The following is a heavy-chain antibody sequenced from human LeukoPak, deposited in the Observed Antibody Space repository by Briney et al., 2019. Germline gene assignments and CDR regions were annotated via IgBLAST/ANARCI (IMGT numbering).Heavy chain of an antibody. CDR1: GYTFTAYY. CDR3: ARVGGFGELS. Sequence: GASVMVSCKTSGYTFTAYYTLWVRQAPGQGPEWMGWINPNNGGTNYAQKFQGRVTMTRDTSISAAYMELSRLRSDDTAVYYCARVGGFGELSWGQGTLVTVSS. D-gene: IGHD3-10*01. V-gene: IGHV1-2*02. CDR2: INPNNGGT. J-gene: IGHJ4*02.